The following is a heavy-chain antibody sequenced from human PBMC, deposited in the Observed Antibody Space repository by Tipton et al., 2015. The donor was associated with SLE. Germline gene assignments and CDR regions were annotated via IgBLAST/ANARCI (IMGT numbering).Heavy chain of an antibody. Sequence: SLRLSCAASGFTFSTFAMNWVRQSPGRGLEWVAVIWYDGRDKYYGDSVKGRFTISRDNSKNTVLLQMDSLRAEDTAVYFCARDGGGDGGYEGRYFDHWGQGTLVTVSS. V-gene: IGHV3-33*08. D-gene: IGHD5-12*01. J-gene: IGHJ4*02. CDR2: IWYDGRDK. CDR1: GFTFSTFA. CDR3: ARDGGGDGGYEGRYFDH.